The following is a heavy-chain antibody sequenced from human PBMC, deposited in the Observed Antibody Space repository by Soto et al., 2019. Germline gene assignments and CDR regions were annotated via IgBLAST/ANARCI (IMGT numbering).Heavy chain of an antibody. CDR2: ITAGNGNT. D-gene: IGHD3-22*01. Sequence: QVQLVQSGAEVKKPGASVKVSCKASGYTFTSYAMPWVRQAPGQRLEWMGWITAGNGNTKYSQKFQGRVTITRDTSASTAYMELRSLRSEDTAVYYCARTATYYYDSSGYFYFDYWGQGTLVTVSS. J-gene: IGHJ4*02. CDR1: GYTFTSYA. CDR3: ARTATYYYDSSGYFYFDY. V-gene: IGHV1-3*01.